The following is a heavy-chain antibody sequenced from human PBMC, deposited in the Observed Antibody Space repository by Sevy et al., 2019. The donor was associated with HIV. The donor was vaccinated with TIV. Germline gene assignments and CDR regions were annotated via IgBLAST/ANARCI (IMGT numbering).Heavy chain of an antibody. D-gene: IGHD3-10*01. CDR1: GDSITTNDYF. V-gene: IGHV4-30-4*01. CDR3: ARAVGFTRGAFDI. CDR2: LYYSGST. Sequence: SETLSLTCTISGDSITTNDYFWTWIRQSPGKGLEWIGYLYYSGSTAYNPSLMSRVSISTDTTKSHFSLNLNSVTGADTAIYYCARAVGFTRGAFDIWGQGITVTVSS. J-gene: IGHJ3*02.